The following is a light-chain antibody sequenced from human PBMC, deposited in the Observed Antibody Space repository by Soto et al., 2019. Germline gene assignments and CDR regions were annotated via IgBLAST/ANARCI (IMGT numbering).Light chain of an antibody. CDR3: CSYAGSHTPWV. J-gene: IGLJ3*02. V-gene: IGLV2-11*01. CDR1: SSDVGGYNY. CDR2: DVN. Sequence: QSVLTQPRSVSGSPGQSVTISCTGTSSDVGGYNYVSWYQQHPGKAPKLMIYDVNTWPSGVPDRFSGSKSGNTASLTISGLQAEDEADYHCCSYAGSHTPWVFGGGTKLTVL.